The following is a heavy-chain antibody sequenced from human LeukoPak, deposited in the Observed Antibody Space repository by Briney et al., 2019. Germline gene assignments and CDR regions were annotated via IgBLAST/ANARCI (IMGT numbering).Heavy chain of an antibody. CDR1: GFTVSSNY. V-gene: IGHV3-53*01. Sequence: GGSLRLSCAASGFTVSSNYMSWVRQAPGKGLEWVSVIFNSGNTYYADSVKGRFTISRDNSKNTLYLQMSSLRAEDTAVYYCAREVIYGAFDIWGQGTMVTVSS. D-gene: IGHD2/OR15-2a*01. CDR3: AREVIYGAFDI. J-gene: IGHJ3*02. CDR2: IFNSGNT.